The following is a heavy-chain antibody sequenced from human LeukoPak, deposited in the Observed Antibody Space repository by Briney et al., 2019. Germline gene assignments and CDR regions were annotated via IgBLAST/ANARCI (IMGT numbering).Heavy chain of an antibody. J-gene: IGHJ4*02. V-gene: IGHV4-34*01. CDR3: AGGDCSGGSCYFFY. CDR2: INHSGNT. D-gene: IGHD2-15*01. CDR1: GGSFSGYS. Sequence: PSETLSLTCAVYGGSFSGYSWSWIRQPPGKGLEWIGEINHSGNTNYNPSLKSRVTISIDTSENQFSLRLSSVTAADTAVYYCAGGDCSGGSCYFFYWGQGTLVTVSS.